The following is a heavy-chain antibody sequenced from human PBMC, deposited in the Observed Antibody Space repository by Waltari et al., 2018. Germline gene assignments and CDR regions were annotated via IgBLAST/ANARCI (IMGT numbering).Heavy chain of an antibody. CDR1: GGSISSSSYY. CDR2: IYYSGST. CDR3: ARHGSSDGSGSYLGN. V-gene: IGHV4-39*01. Sequence: QLQLQESGPGLVKPSETLSLTCTVSGGSISSSSYYWGWIRQPPGKGLEWIGSIYYSGSTYYNPSLKSRVTISVDTSKNQFSLKLSSVTAADTAVYYCARHGSSDGSGSYLGNWGQGTLVTVSS. J-gene: IGHJ4*02. D-gene: IGHD3-10*01.